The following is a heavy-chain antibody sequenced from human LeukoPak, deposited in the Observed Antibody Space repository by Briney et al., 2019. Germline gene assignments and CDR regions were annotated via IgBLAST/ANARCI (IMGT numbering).Heavy chain of an antibody. D-gene: IGHD5-12*01. CDR1: GFTFSSYW. CDR2: INSDGSSI. J-gene: IGHJ4*02. CDR3: AREGRVSGYDFDC. V-gene: IGHV3-74*03. Sequence: QSGGSLRLSGAASGFTFSSYWMHWVRQAPGKGLVWVSRINSDGSSITYADSVKGRFTISRDNAKNTLYLQMNSLRVEDTAVYYCAREGRVSGYDFDCWGQGTLVTVSS.